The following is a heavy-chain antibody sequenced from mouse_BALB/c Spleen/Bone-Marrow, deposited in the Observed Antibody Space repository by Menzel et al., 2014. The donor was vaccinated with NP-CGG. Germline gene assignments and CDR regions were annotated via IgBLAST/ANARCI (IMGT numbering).Heavy chain of an antibody. D-gene: IGHD2-1*01. Sequence: VQLQQSGPELVKPGASVEISCKASGYTFTDHNMHWVKQSHGKSLEWIGYIYPYNGGTAYNQKFKSKATLTVDNSSSTVYMERRSLTSEDSAVYYCSSPYGNYGAWFAYWGQGTLVTVSA. CDR2: IYPYNGGT. CDR3: SSPYGNYGAWFAY. J-gene: IGHJ3*01. CDR1: GYTFTDHN. V-gene: IGHV1S29*02.